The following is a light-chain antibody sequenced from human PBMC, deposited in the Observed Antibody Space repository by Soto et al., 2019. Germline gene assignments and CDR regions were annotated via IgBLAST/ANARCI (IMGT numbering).Light chain of an antibody. CDR2: DVT. Sequence: SALSQPPSVSGSPGQSITLSCTGTSNVVGVYNSVSWYQQHPGKAPKLILYDVTDRPSGVSYRFSGSKSGNTASLTISGLQAADEADYFCSSFTSSMTNVFGSGTKVTVL. J-gene: IGLJ1*01. CDR1: SNVVGVYNS. V-gene: IGLV2-14*01. CDR3: SSFTSSMTNV.